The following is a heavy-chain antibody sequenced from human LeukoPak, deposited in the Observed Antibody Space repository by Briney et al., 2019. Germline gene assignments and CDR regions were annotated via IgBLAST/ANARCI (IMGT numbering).Heavy chain of an antibody. CDR3: SRDANYYDSSRHYFDAFDI. V-gene: IGHV3-7*01. CDR2: IRGDGSVK. J-gene: IGHJ3*02. Sequence: GESLRLSCAASGFTFSKYWMTWVRQAPGKGLEWVANIRGDGSVKYFPDSVKGRFTISRDNAKNSLSLEMSNLRAEDTAVYYCSRDANYYDSSRHYFDAFDIWGQGTMVTVSS. CDR1: GFTFSKYW. D-gene: IGHD3-22*01.